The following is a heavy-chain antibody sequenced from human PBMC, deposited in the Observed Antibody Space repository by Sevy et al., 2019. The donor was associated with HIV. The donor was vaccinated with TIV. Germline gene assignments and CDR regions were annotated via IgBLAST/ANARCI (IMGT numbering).Heavy chain of an antibody. V-gene: IGHV5-51*01. D-gene: IGHD6-13*01. CDR3: ARSRADSSSWYGSWFDP. Sequence: GESLKISCKGSGYSFTSYWIGWVPQMSGKGLECVGIIYPGDSDTRYSPSFQGQVTISADKSISTAYLQWSSLKASDTAMYYCARSRADSSSWYGSWFDPWGQGTLVTVSS. J-gene: IGHJ5*02. CDR2: IYPGDSDT. CDR1: GYSFTSYW.